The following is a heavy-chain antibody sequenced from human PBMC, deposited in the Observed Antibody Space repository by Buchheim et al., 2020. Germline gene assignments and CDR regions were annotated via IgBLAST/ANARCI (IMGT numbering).Heavy chain of an antibody. Sequence: QVQLVESGGGVVQPGRSLRLSCAASGFTFSSYGIHWVRQAPGKGLEWVAVISYDGSNKYYADSVKGRFTISRDNSKNTLYLQMNSLRAEDTAVYYCAKGEVVYSSGWDFDYWGQGTL. CDR3: AKGEVVYSSGWDFDY. CDR1: GFTFSSYG. CDR2: ISYDGSNK. D-gene: IGHD6-19*01. V-gene: IGHV3-30*18. J-gene: IGHJ4*02.